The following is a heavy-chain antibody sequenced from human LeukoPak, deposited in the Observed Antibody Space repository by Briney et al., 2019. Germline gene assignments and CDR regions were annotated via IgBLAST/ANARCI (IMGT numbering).Heavy chain of an antibody. CDR3: TRGSYDVLSGYSTPGEF. D-gene: IGHD3-3*01. CDR1: GGSLSSSSFY. CDR2: MYYSGTT. Sequence: SETLSLTRTVSGGSLSSSSFYWGWTRQAPGKGLEWVASMYYSGTTYYNPSLKSRVTISADTSKKRFSLKLRSVTAADTAVYYCTRGSYDVLSGYSTPGEFWGQGTLVIVSS. V-gene: IGHV4-39*01. J-gene: IGHJ1*01.